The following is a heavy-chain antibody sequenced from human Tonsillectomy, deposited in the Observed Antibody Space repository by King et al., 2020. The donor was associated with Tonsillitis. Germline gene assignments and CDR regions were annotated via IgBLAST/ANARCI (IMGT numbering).Heavy chain of an antibody. CDR3: ARSNGYGWGNWFDP. CDR1: GDSVSSGSYY. Sequence: QLQESGPGLVKTSETLSLTCVVSGDSVSSGSYYWNWIRQPPGKRLEWIGYIYYTGNTNYNPSLNSRATIFRDTSKNQLSLRLYYVTAADTAVYYCARSNGYGWGNWFDPWGQGTLVTVSS. D-gene: IGHD3-10*01. CDR2: IYYTGNT. V-gene: IGHV4-61*01. J-gene: IGHJ5*02.